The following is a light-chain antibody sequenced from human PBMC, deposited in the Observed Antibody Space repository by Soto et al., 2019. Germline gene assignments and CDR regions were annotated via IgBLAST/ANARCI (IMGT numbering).Light chain of an antibody. V-gene: IGLV7-46*01. Sequence: QAVVTQEPSLTVSPGGTVTLTCGPSTGAVTSGHYPHWFQQKPGQAPRTLIYDTSNKHSWTPARFSGSLLGGKAALTLSGAQPEDEADYYCLVIFTGVGEVFGTGTKVTVL. CDR2: DTS. CDR3: LVIFTGVGEV. CDR1: TGAVTSGHY. J-gene: IGLJ1*01.